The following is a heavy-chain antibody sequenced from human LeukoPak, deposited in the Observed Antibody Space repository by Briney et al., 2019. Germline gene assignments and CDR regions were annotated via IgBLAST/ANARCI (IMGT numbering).Heavy chain of an antibody. D-gene: IGHD3-10*01. Sequence: ASVKVSCKASGYTFTGYYMHWVRQAPGQGLEWMGWINPNSGGTNYAQKFQGRVTMTRDTSISTAYMELSRLRSDDTAVYYCASDYYGSGSYYNSLDYWGQGTLVTVS. V-gene: IGHV1-2*02. CDR2: INPNSGGT. CDR1: GYTFTGYY. J-gene: IGHJ4*02. CDR3: ASDYYGSGSYYNSLDY.